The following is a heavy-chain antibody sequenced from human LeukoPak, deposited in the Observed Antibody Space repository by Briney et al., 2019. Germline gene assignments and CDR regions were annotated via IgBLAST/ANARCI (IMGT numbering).Heavy chain of an antibody. D-gene: IGHD2-2*01. J-gene: IGHJ4*02. CDR1: GFTFSSYG. V-gene: IGHV3-30*02. Sequence: PGGSLRLSCAASGFTFSSYGMHWVRQAPGKGLERVTFIRYDGSNKYYADSVKGRFTISRDNSKNTLYLQMNSLRAEDTAVYYCAKDRFGYCSSTSCSYFDYWGQGTLVTVSS. CDR3: AKDRFGYCSSTSCSYFDY. CDR2: IRYDGSNK.